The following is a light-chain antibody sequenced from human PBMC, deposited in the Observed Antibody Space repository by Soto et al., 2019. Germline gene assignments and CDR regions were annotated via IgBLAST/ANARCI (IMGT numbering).Light chain of an antibody. CDR1: QNISSC. J-gene: IGKJ1*01. Sequence: IQLTQFPPSLSASVGDRVPFTCQASQNISSCLTWYRQKPGKAPTLLMFTSSSLQSGVPSRFSGSGSGTEFILTISSLQPDDFATYYCQQSYSTSRAFGQGTKVDIK. CDR3: QQSYSTSRA. V-gene: IGKV1-39*01. CDR2: TSS.